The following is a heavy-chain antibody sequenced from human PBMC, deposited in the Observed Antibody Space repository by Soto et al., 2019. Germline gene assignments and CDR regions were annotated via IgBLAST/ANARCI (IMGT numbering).Heavy chain of an antibody. Sequence: SETLSLTCAVYGGSFSGYYWSWIRQPPGKGLEWIGEINHSGSTNYNPSLKSRVTISVDTSKNQFSLKLSSVTAADTAVYYCAGGLSGLGGYDLESAGWPRWFDPWGQGTLVTVSS. J-gene: IGHJ5*02. D-gene: IGHD5-12*01. CDR2: INHSGST. CDR1: GGSFSGYY. V-gene: IGHV4-34*01. CDR3: AGGLSGLGGYDLESAGWPRWFDP.